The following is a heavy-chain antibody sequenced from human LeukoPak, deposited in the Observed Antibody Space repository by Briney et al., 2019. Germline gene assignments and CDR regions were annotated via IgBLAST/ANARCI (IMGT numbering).Heavy chain of an antibody. CDR1: RFTFSSYA. D-gene: IGHD3-3*01. Sequence: PGGSLRLSCAASRFTFSSYAMSWVRQAPGKGLEWVSGISGSGGSTYYADSVKGRFTISRDNSKNTLYLQMNSLRAEDTAVYYCAKERDFWSGRGSCFDFWGQGTLVTVSS. V-gene: IGHV3-23*01. CDR2: ISGSGGST. J-gene: IGHJ4*02. CDR3: AKERDFWSGRGSCFDF.